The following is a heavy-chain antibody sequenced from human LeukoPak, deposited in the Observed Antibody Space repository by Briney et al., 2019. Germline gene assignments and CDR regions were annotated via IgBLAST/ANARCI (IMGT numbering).Heavy chain of an antibody. Sequence: PGRSLRLSCAASGFTFDDYGMHWVRQAPGKGLEWVSGINWNGGRRDYADSVKGRFTISRDNAKSSLFLQMNSLRAEDTALYFCAKATTMATNFYYYYGMDVWGQGTTVTVSS. CDR1: GFTFDDYG. CDR3: AKATTMATNFYYYYGMDV. D-gene: IGHD5-24*01. CDR2: INWNGGRR. V-gene: IGHV3-9*01. J-gene: IGHJ6*02.